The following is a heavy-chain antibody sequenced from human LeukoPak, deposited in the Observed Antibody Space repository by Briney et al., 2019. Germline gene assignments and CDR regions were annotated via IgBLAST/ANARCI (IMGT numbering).Heavy chain of an antibody. J-gene: IGHJ4*02. CDR3: ATDADGSHWDIDY. Sequence: PGGSLRLSCAASGFTFSSYAMHWVRQAPGKGLEWVAVISYDGSNKYYADSVKGRFTISRDNSKNTLYLQMNSLRAEDTAVYYCATDADGSHWDIDYWGQGTLVTVSS. D-gene: IGHD1-26*01. V-gene: IGHV3-30-3*01. CDR2: ISYDGSNK. CDR1: GFTFSSYA.